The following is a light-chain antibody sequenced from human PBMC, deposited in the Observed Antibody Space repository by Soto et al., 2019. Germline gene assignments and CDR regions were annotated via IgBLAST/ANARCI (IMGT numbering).Light chain of an antibody. J-gene: IGLJ1*01. Sequence: QSVLTQPPSASGTPGQRVTISCSGSSSNIGSNTVNWYQQLPGTAPKLILYDVGDRPSGVSYRFSGSKSGNTASLTISGLQAADEADYFCSSYTSSMTNVFGSGTKVTVL. CDR1: SSNIGSNT. CDR3: SSYTSSMTNV. CDR2: DVG. V-gene: IGLV1-44*01.